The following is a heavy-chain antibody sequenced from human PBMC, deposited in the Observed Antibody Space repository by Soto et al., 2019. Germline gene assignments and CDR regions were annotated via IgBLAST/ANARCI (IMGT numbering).Heavy chain of an antibody. D-gene: IGHD2-15*01. Sequence: QVQLVQSGAEVKKPGSSVKISCTTSGDTFFNYTFTWVRRAPGQGLEWMGRVIPLLDASNYAEKFQDRVTITADKSTSTAYMELSGLKSDDSAIYYCASGKSQMTQDRMGFYYYMGVWGKGTTVTVSS. CDR1: GDTFFNYT. CDR3: ASGKSQMTQDRMGFYYYMGV. V-gene: IGHV1-69*08. CDR2: VIPLLDAS. J-gene: IGHJ6*03.